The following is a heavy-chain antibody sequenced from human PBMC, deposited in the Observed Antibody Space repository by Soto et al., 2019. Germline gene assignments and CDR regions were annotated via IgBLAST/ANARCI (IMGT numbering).Heavy chain of an antibody. CDR1: GFTFNMHG. CDR3: AKDQRIVGSTRGYIDY. V-gene: IGHV3-30*18. Sequence: QVQLVESGGGVVQPGRSLRLSCAASGFTFNMHGMHWVRQAPGKGLEWVAVISTDGSYKYHVDSVKGRFTISRDNSNNTLYLQMNSVKTEDTAIYYCAKDQRIVGSTRGYIDYWGQGTLVTVSS. J-gene: IGHJ4*02. CDR2: ISTDGSYK. D-gene: IGHD1-26*01.